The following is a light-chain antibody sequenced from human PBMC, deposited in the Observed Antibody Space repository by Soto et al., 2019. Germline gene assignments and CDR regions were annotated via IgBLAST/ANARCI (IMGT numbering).Light chain of an antibody. CDR1: QSVSSN. V-gene: IGKV3-20*01. J-gene: IGKJ5*01. CDR3: QQYGSSIT. Sequence: EILMTQSPVTPSVSPGERATLSCRASQSVSSNLAWYQQKPGQAPSLLFYDASNRATGIPARFNGSGSGTDFALTISRLEPEDFAVYYCQQYGSSITFGQGTRLEIK. CDR2: DAS.